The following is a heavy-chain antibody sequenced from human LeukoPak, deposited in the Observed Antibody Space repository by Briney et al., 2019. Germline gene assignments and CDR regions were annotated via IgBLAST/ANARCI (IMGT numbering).Heavy chain of an antibody. CDR2: IYYSGST. D-gene: IGHD3-22*01. J-gene: IGHJ4*02. Sequence: PSETLSLTCTVSGGSISSGGYSWSWIRQHPGQGLEWIGYIYYSGSTYYNPSLKSRVTISVDTSKNQFSLKLSSVTAAGTAVYYCARVCTMIVDQDYYFDYWGQGTLVTVSS. V-gene: IGHV4-31*03. CDR1: GGSISSGGYS. CDR3: ARVCTMIVDQDYYFDY.